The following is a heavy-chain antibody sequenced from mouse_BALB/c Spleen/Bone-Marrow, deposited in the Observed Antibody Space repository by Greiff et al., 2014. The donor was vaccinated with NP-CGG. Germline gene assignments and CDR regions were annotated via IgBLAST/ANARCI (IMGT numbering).Heavy chain of an antibody. Sequence: QVQLQQSGAELARPGASVKMSCKASGYTFTSYTIHWVKQRPGQGLEWIGYINPSSGFSNYNQRFKDKATLTADKSSNTAYMQRSSLTSEDSAVYYCARSGYYRSLFAYWGQGTLVTVSA. D-gene: IGHD2-14*01. V-gene: IGHV1-4*01. CDR2: INPSSGFS. J-gene: IGHJ3*01. CDR3: ARSGYYRSLFAY. CDR1: GYTFTSYT.